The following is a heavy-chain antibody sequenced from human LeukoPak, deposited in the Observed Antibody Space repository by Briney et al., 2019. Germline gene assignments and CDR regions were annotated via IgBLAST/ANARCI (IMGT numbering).Heavy chain of an antibody. CDR1: GFTLSNYA. Sequence: PGGSLRLSCAASGFTLSNYAMSWVRQAPGGGLEWVSAISGSGDKTYHADSVRGRFTISRDNSKNTLSLQMNSLRVDDSAVYYCTKDLFWTGSVDSNFYMDIWGKGTTVVVSS. J-gene: IGHJ6*03. CDR2: ISGSGDKT. CDR3: TKDLFWTGSVDSNFYMDI. D-gene: IGHD3/OR15-3a*01. V-gene: IGHV3-23*01.